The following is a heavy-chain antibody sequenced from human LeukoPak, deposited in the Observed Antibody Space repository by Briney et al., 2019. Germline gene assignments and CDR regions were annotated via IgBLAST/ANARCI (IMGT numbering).Heavy chain of an antibody. D-gene: IGHD3-22*01. Sequence: SETLSLTCTVSGGSISSGSYYWSWIRQPAGKGLEWIGRIYTSGSTNYNPSLKSRVTISVDTSKNQFSLKLSSVTAADTAVYYCARMARKMIVGTKPSYPYFDYWGQGTLVTVSS. CDR1: GGSISSGSYY. J-gene: IGHJ4*02. CDR2: IYTSGST. V-gene: IGHV4-61*02. CDR3: ARMARKMIVGTKPSYPYFDY.